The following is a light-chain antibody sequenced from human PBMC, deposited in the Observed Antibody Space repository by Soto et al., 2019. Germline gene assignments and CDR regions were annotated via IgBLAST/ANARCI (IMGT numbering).Light chain of an antibody. J-gene: IGKJ1*01. CDR2: DAS. CDR3: QQYNSYPWT. CDR1: QSISSW. Sequence: DIQMTQSPSTLSASVGDRVTITCRASQSISSWLAWYQQKPGKAPKLLIYDASSLESGVPSRFSGSGSGTEFTLTISRLQPDDFATYCCQQYNSYPWTFGQGTKVEIK. V-gene: IGKV1-5*01.